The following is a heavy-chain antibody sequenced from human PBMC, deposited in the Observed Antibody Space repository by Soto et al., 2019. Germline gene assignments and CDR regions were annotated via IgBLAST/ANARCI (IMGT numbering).Heavy chain of an antibody. J-gene: IGHJ4*02. D-gene: IGHD3-22*01. CDR3: ARDLYSTDIVVVN. CDR2: ISYDGSNK. V-gene: IGHV3-30-3*01. CDR1: GFTFSSYA. Sequence: QVQLVESGGGVVQPGRSLRLSCAASGFTFSSYAMHWVHQAPGKGLEWVAVISYDGSNKYYADSVKGRFTISRDNSKNALYLQMNSLRAEDTAVYYCARDLYSTDIVVVNWGQGTLVTVSS.